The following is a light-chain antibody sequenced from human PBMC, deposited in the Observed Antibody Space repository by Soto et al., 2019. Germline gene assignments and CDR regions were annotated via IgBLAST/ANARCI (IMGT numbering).Light chain of an antibody. J-gene: IGLJ3*02. CDR2: DVS. CDR3: SSYTSSSTLV. V-gene: IGLV2-14*01. Sequence: QSALTQPASVSGSPGQSITISCTGTSSDIGGYNYVSWFQQHPGKAPKLMIYDVSNRPSGVSNRFSGSKSANTASLTISGLRAEDEADYYCSSYTSSSTLVFGGGTKVTVL. CDR1: SSDIGGYNY.